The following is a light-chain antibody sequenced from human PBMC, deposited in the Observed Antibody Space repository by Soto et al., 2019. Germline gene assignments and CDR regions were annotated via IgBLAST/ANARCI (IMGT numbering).Light chain of an antibody. V-gene: IGLV1-40*01. Sequence: QSVLTQPPSVAGAPGQRVTISCTGSSSNIGAGFAVHWYQQLPGTAPKLLIDGHPNRPSGVPDRFSASKSGTSASLAITGLQAEDEADYYCQCYDTSLSGHYVFGTGTKVTVL. CDR3: QCYDTSLSGHYV. J-gene: IGLJ1*01. CDR2: GHP. CDR1: SSNIGAGFA.